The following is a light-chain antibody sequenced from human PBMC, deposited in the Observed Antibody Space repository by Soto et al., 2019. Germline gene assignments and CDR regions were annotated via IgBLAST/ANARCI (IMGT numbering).Light chain of an antibody. CDR2: LNSDGSH. CDR3: QTWGAGAWV. Sequence: QPVLTQSPSASASLGASVKLTCTLSSGHSRYAIAWHQQQPEKGPRFLMKLNSDGSHSKGDGIPDRFSASSSGAERYLTISSLQSEDEADYYCQTWGAGAWVFGGGTKLTVL. J-gene: IGLJ3*02. V-gene: IGLV4-69*01. CDR1: SGHSRYA.